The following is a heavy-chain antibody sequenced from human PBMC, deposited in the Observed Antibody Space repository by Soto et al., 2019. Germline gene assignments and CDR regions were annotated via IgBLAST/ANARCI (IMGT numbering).Heavy chain of an antibody. CDR3: AKDLSPVYYYDSSGYTDY. D-gene: IGHD3-22*01. Sequence: LRLSCAASGFTFSSYGMHWVRQAPFKGLEWVAVISYDGSNKYYADSVKGRFTISRDNSKNTLYLQMNSLRAEDTAVYYCAKDLSPVYYYDSSGYTDYWGQGTLVTVSS. CDR1: GFTFSSYG. V-gene: IGHV3-30*18. CDR2: ISYDGSNK. J-gene: IGHJ4*02.